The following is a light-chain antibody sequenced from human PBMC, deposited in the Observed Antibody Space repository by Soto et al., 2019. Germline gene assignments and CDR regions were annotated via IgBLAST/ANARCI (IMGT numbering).Light chain of an antibody. Sequence: IQMTQSPSSLSASVGDRVTITCRASQSISSYLNWYQQKPGKAPKLLIYAASSLQSGVPSRFSGSGSGTDFTLTISSLQPEDFATYYCQQSYSTPWTFGQGTMVEIK. CDR3: QQSYSTPWT. J-gene: IGKJ1*01. V-gene: IGKV1-39*01. CDR2: AAS. CDR1: QSISSY.